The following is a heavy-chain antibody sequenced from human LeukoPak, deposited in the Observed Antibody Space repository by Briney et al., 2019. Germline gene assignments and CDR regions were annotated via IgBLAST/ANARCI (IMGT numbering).Heavy chain of an antibody. J-gene: IGHJ4*02. CDR1: GFTFSGYA. V-gene: IGHV3-23*01. CDR3: AKDLGRYRNNYFDY. CDR2: ISGSGGGT. Sequence: PGGSLRFSCAASGFTFSGYAMSWVRQAPEKGLKWVSTISGSGGGTYYADSVKGRFTISRDGSKNTLYLQMNSLRAEDTAVYYCAKDLGRYRNNYFDYWGQGTLVTVSS. D-gene: IGHD1-26*01.